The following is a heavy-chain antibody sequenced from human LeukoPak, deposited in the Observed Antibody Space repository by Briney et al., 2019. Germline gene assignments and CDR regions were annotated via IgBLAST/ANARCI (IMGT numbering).Heavy chain of an antibody. Sequence: SETLSLTCTVSGYSISSYYWSWIRQPPGKGLEWIGYIYYSGSTNYNPSLKSRVTISVDTSKNQFSLKLSSVTAADTAVYYCARHDEDPFIAAAGTGDWFDPWGQGTLVTVSS. D-gene: IGHD6-13*01. CDR1: GYSISSYY. V-gene: IGHV4-59*08. J-gene: IGHJ5*02. CDR2: IYYSGST. CDR3: ARHDEDPFIAAAGTGDWFDP.